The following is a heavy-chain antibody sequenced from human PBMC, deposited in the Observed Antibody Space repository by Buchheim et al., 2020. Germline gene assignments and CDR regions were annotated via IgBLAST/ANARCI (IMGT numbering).Heavy chain of an antibody. D-gene: IGHD2-15*01. CDR3: ARAQDCSGGSCYSRYYYYYCMDV. J-gene: IGHJ6*02. CDR1: GFTFSSYG. V-gene: IGHV3-33*01. Sequence: QVQLVESGGGVVQPGRSLRLSCAASGFTFSSYGMHWVRQAPGKGLEWVAVIWYDGSNKYYADSVKGRVTISSYSSKTTMTLQMNSLRAEDTAVYYCARAQDCSGGSCYSRYYYYYCMDVWGQGTT. CDR2: IWYDGSNK.